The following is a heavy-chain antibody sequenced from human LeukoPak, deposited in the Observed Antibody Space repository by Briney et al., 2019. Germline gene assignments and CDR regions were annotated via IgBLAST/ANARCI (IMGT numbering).Heavy chain of an antibody. CDR3: AKPPSSYYYFDY. CDR1: GFTFSSYA. CDR2: VIGSGDST. V-gene: IGHV3-23*01. J-gene: IGHJ4*02. D-gene: IGHD3-22*01. Sequence: PGGSLRLSCAASGFTFSSYALTWVRLSPGKGLEWVSSVIGSGDSTYYADSVKGRFTISRDNSKNTLYLQMSSLRAEDTAVYYCAKPPSSYYYFDYWGQGTLVTVSS.